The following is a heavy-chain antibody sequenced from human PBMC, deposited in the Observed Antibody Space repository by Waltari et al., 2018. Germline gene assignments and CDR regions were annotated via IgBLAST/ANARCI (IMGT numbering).Heavy chain of an antibody. CDR3: ARAKLYCSGGSCYFDY. CDR2: SIPNLGRA. V-gene: IGHV1-69*08. J-gene: IGHJ4*02. CDR1: GGTFSSYT. Sequence: QVQLVQSGAEVKKPGSSVKVSCKASGGTFSSYTISWVRQAPGQGLEWMGRSIPNLGRANYEQKFQGRVTITADKSTSTAYMELSSLRSEDTAVYYCARAKLYCSGGSCYFDYWGQGTLVTVSS. D-gene: IGHD2-15*01.